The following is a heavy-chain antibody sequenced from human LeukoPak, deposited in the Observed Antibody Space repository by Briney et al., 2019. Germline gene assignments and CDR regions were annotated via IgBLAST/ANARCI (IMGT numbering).Heavy chain of an antibody. CDR3: VRGGGGPRLQH. CDR2: INSSGGI. CDR1: GGSFSNFY. V-gene: IGHV4-34*01. J-gene: IGHJ1*01. Sequence: SETLSLTCAVYGGSFSNFYWTWICQPPGKGLEWIGEINSSGGINYNPSLKSRVTMSIAASRNQFSLRLTSVTAADTAVYYCVRGGGGPRLQHWGQGTLVTVSS. D-gene: IGHD3-16*01.